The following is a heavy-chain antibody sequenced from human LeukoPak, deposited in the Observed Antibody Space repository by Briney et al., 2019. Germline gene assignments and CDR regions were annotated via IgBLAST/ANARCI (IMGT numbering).Heavy chain of an antibody. CDR2: INPNSGGT. Sequence: GASVKVSCKASGYTFTGYYMHWVRQAPGQGLEWMGWINPNSGGTNYAQQFQGRLTMTRDTSISTAYMELSRLRSDDTAVYYCARVTGYVMEDYFDYWGQGTLVTVSS. D-gene: IGHD6-13*01. V-gene: IGHV1-2*02. CDR1: GYTFTGYY. CDR3: ARVTGYVMEDYFDY. J-gene: IGHJ4*02.